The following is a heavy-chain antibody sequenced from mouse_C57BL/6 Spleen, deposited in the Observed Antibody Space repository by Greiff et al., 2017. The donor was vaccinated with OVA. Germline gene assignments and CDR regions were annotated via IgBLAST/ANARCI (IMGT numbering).Heavy chain of an antibody. J-gene: IGHJ4*01. CDR1: GFTFSDYG. D-gene: IGHD2-4*01. CDR3: ARFDDYDVRAMDY. Sequence: DVQLVESGGGLVKPGGSLKLSCAASGFTFSDYGMHWVRQAPEKGLEWVAYISSGSSTIYYADTVKGRFTISRDNAKNTLFLQMTSLRSEDTAMYYCARFDDYDVRAMDYWGQGTSVTVSS. CDR2: ISSGSSTI. V-gene: IGHV5-17*01.